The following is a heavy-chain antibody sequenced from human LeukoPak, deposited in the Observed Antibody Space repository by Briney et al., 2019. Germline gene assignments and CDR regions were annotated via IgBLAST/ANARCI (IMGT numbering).Heavy chain of an antibody. CDR2: ISGGGSYI. Sequence: PGGSLRLSCAASGFTFSSYDMSWVRQAPGKGLQWVSSISGGGSYIFYADSVEGRFSVSRDNAKNSVFLQMNSLRAEDTAVYYCARGLGDYDAFDVWGHGTRVTVAS. V-gene: IGHV3-21*01. CDR3: ARGLGDYDAFDV. CDR1: GFTFSSYD. D-gene: IGHD4-17*01. J-gene: IGHJ3*01.